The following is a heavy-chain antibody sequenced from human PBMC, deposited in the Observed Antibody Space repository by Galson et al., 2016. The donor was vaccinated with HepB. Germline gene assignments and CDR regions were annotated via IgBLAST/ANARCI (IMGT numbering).Heavy chain of an antibody. CDR3: AGRRSALAGVDY. V-gene: IGHV3-53*01. CDR1: GFTISGNY. CDR2: IYSDGNT. J-gene: IGHJ4*01. D-gene: IGHD6-19*01. Sequence: SLRLSCAPSGFTISGNYMSWVRQAPGKGLEGVSVIYSDGNTHHSDSVKGRFTISRDIYMNRLYLQMNRLRAEDTAVYYCAGRRSALAGVDYWGHGTLVTVSS.